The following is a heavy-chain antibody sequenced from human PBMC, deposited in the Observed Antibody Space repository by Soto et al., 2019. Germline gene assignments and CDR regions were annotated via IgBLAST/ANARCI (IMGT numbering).Heavy chain of an antibody. D-gene: IGHD1-1*01. Sequence: QVQLQQWGAGLLKPSETLSLTCAVYGESFSGYYWSWIRQPPGKGLEWIGEINHNGSTNYNPSLKSRVSMSVDTSQKQLSVKLSSVTAAVTAVYFCARGFRVWNPPWAFDYPLAVDYRGQGALVTVSS. J-gene: IGHJ4*02. V-gene: IGHV4-34*01. CDR1: GESFSGYY. CDR2: INHNGST. CDR3: ARGFRVWNPPWAFDYPLAVDY.